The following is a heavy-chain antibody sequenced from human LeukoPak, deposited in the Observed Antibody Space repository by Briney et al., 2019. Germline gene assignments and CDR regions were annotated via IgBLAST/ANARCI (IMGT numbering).Heavy chain of an antibody. V-gene: IGHV4-4*07. D-gene: IGHD3-3*01. J-gene: IGHJ6*03. Sequence: SETLSLTCTVSGGSISSYYWSWVRQPAGKGLEWIGRIYTSGSTNYNPSLKSRVTMSVDTSKNQFSLKLSSVTAADTAVYYCARGRLPIFGVPRSQSGYYMDVWGKGTTVTVSS. CDR2: IYTSGST. CDR1: GGSISSYY. CDR3: ARGRLPIFGVPRSQSGYYMDV.